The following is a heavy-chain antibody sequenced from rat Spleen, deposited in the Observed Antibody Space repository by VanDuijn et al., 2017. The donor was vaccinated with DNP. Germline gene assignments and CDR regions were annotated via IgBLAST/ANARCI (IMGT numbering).Heavy chain of an antibody. V-gene: IGHV3-1*01. Sequence: EVQLQESGSGLVKPSQSLSLTCSVIGYSITSNYWGWIRQFPGNKLEYIGHISYSGRTNYNPSLKSRLSITRDTSKNHFFLQLNSVTTEDTATYYCARWTRYFDYWGQGIMVTVSS. D-gene: IGHD1-7*01. J-gene: IGHJ2*01. CDR3: ARWTRYFDY. CDR1: GYSITSNY. CDR2: ISYSGRT.